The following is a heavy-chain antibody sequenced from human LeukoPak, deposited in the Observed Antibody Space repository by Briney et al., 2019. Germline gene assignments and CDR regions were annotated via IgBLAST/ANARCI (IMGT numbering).Heavy chain of an antibody. CDR2: INHSGST. CDR1: GGSFSGYY. V-gene: IGHV4-34*01. Sequence: PSETLCLTCAVYGGSFSGYYWSWIRQPPGKGLEWIGEINHSGSTNYNPSLKSRVTISVDTSKNQFSLKLSSVTAADTAVYYCASTTTGYYREKDAFDIWGQGTMVTVSS. D-gene: IGHD3-9*01. CDR3: ASTTTGYYREKDAFDI. J-gene: IGHJ3*02.